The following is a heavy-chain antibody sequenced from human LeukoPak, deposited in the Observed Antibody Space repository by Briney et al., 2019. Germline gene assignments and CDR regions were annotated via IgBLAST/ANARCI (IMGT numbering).Heavy chain of an antibody. Sequence: PSETLSLTCTVSGGSISSISYYWGWIRQPPGKGLEWIGSIYYSGSTYYNPSLKSRVTISVDTSKNQFSLKVSSVTAADTALYYCARRAYYDILTGYIDYWGQGTLVTASS. CDR2: IYYSGST. CDR3: ARRAYYDILTGYIDY. D-gene: IGHD3-9*01. CDR1: GGSISSISYY. J-gene: IGHJ4*02. V-gene: IGHV4-39*01.